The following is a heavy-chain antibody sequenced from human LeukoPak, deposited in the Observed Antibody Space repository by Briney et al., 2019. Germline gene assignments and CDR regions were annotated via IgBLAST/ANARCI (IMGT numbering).Heavy chain of an antibody. J-gene: IGHJ4*02. CDR2: INPNSGGT. Sequence: ASVKVSCKASGYTFTGYYMHWVRQAPGQGLAWMGWINPNSGGTNYAQKFQGRVTMTRDTSISTAYMELSRLRSDDTAVYYCARELSGYSSGWYAYWGQGTLVTVSS. CDR3: ARELSGYSSGWYAY. V-gene: IGHV1-2*02. CDR1: GYTFTGYY. D-gene: IGHD6-19*01.